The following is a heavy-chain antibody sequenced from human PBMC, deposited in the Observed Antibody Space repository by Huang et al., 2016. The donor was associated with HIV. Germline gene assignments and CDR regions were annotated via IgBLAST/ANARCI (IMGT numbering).Heavy chain of an antibody. CDR2: ISGGGGST. CDR1: GFTFSSYA. CDR3: AKDPYSSSWFDHFDY. J-gene: IGHJ4*02. V-gene: IGHV3-23*01. D-gene: IGHD6-13*01. Sequence: EVQLLESGGGLVQPGGSLRLSCAASGFTFSSYAMGWFRQGPGKGLEWVSVISGGGGSTYYADSVKGRFTISRDNSKNTLYLQMNSLRAEDAAVYYCAKDPYSSSWFDHFDYWGQGTLVTVSS.